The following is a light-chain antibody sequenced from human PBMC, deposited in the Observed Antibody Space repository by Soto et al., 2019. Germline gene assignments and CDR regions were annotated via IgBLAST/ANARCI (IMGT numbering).Light chain of an antibody. J-gene: IGKJ1*01. Sequence: DIQMTQSPSSLSASVGDRITITCRASQSISNYLNWYQHKPGKAPKLLIYAASSLQSGVPSRFSGSGSGTDFTLTISSLQPEDFATYYCQQSYDPPRTFGQGTKVEIK. CDR2: AAS. CDR1: QSISNY. CDR3: QQSYDPPRT. V-gene: IGKV1-39*01.